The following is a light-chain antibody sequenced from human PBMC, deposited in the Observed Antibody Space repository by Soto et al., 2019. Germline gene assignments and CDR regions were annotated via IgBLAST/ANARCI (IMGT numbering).Light chain of an antibody. CDR1: QSISQW. CDR3: QQFNSYPHT. V-gene: IGKV1-5*03. CDR2: KAY. J-gene: IGKJ2*01. Sequence: DIQMTQSPSTLSASVGDRVTITCRASQSISQWLAWYQQKPGKAPKLLIYKAYNLESGVPSRFSGSGYGTEFTLTISSLQPDDFATYYCQQFNSYPHTFGQGTKLESK.